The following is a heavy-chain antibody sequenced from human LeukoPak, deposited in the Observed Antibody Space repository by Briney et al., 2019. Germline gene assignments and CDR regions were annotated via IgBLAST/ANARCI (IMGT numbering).Heavy chain of an antibody. Sequence: GGSLRLSCATFALTFNNAWMGWFRQAPGKGLEWVGPIKSKVDGGTSDYAAPVQGRFTISRDDSKNTLYLQMNSLKIEDTAVYYCATDPGEWEPIWGQGTMITVSA. CDR2: IKSKVDGGTS. CDR3: ATDPGEWEPI. V-gene: IGHV3-15*01. D-gene: IGHD1-26*01. J-gene: IGHJ3*02. CDR1: ALTFNNAW.